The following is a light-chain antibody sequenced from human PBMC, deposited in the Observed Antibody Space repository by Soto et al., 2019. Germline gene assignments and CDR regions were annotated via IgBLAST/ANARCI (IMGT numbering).Light chain of an antibody. CDR1: QDINNY. Sequence: DIQMTQSPSSLSASVGDRVTITCQASQDINNYLNWYQQKPGKAPKLLIYAASNLQTGVPSRCSGSGSGTDFTFTISSLQPEDIAMYYCQQYNNLITFGQGTRLEIE. CDR2: AAS. J-gene: IGKJ5*01. V-gene: IGKV1-33*01. CDR3: QQYNNLIT.